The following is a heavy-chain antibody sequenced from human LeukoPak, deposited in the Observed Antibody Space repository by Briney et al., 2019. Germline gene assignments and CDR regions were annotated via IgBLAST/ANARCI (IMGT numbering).Heavy chain of an antibody. CDR3: ARDLRLLDAFDI. D-gene: IGHD2-15*01. CDR1: GGSISRYY. CDR2: IYYSGST. J-gene: IGHJ3*02. V-gene: IGHV4-59*01. Sequence: SETLSLTCTVSGGSISRYYWSWVRQPLGKGLEWIGYIYYSGSTNYNPSLKSRVTISVDTSKNQFSLRLSSVTAADTAVYYRARDLRLLDAFDIWGQGTMVTVSS.